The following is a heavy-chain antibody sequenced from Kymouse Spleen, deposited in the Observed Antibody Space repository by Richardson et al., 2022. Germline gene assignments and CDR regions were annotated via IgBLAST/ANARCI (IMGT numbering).Heavy chain of an antibody. CDR1: GFTFSDHY. Sequence: EVQLVESGGGLVQPGGSLRLSCAASGFTFSDHYMDWVRQAPGKGLEWVGRTRNKANSYTTEYAASVKGRFTISRDDSKNSLYLQMNSLKTEDTAVYYCARGWNHGGFDPWGQGTLVTVSS. CDR3: ARGWNHGGFDP. D-gene: IGHD1-14*01. V-gene: IGHV3-72*01. CDR2: TRNKANSYTT. J-gene: IGHJ5*02.